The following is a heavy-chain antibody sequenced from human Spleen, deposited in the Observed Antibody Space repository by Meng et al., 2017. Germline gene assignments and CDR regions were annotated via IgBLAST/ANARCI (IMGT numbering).Heavy chain of an antibody. D-gene: IGHD4-11*01. CDR3: ARGPTTMAHDFDY. V-gene: IGHV4-34*01. CDR1: GGSFSDYY. Sequence: QVQPQQGGAGRLKPSETRSLTCVVSGGSFSDYYWSWIRQPPGKGLEWIGEINHSGSTNYNPSLESRATISVDTSQNNLSLKLSSVTAADSAVYYCARGPTTMAHDFDYWGQGTLVTVSS. CDR2: INHSGST. J-gene: IGHJ4*02.